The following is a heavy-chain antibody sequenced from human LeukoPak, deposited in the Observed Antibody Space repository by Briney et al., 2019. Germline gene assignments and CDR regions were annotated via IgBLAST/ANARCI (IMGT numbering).Heavy chain of an antibody. V-gene: IGHV3-20*04. CDR3: ARSRYYYDSSGYYYVSKGYYYYMDV. CDR1: GFSFGDYG. J-gene: IGHJ6*03. CDR2: INWNGGST. D-gene: IGHD3-22*01. Sequence: GGSLRLSCAASGFSFGDYGMSWVRQAPGKGLEWVSGINWNGGSTGYADSVKGRFTISRDNAKNSLYLQMNSLRAEDTALYYCARSRYYYDSSGYYYVSKGYYYYMDVWGKGTTVTVSS.